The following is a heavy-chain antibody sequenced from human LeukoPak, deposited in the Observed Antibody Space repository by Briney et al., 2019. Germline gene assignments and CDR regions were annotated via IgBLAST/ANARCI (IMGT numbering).Heavy chain of an antibody. J-gene: IGHJ4*02. CDR1: GFTFSSYD. CDR2: IGTAGDT. D-gene: IGHD4-17*01. V-gene: IGHV3-13*01. CDR3: AKDQGDYGDYADFDY. Sequence: GGSLRLSCAASGFTFSSYDMHWVRQATGKGLEWVSAIGTAGDTYYPGSVKGRFTISRENAKNSLYLQMNSLRAGDTAVYYCAKDQGDYGDYADFDYWGQGTLVTVSS.